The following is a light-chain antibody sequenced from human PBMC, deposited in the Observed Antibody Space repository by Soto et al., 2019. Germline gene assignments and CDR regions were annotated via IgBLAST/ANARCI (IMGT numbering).Light chain of an antibody. Sequence: QSALTQPPSASGSPGQSVTISCSGTRSDVGDYNYVSWYQQRPGKAPKLMIYEVTQRPSGVPDRFSGSKSGNTASLTVSGLQAEDEADYYCTSYTGSTVVFGGGTKVTVL. CDR2: EVT. V-gene: IGLV2-8*01. CDR3: TSYTGSTVV. J-gene: IGLJ2*01. CDR1: RSDVGDYNY.